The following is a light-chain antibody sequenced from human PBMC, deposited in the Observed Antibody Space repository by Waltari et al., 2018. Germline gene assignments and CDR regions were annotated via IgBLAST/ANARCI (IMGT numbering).Light chain of an antibody. Sequence: QSALTQPASVSGSPGQSITIPCTGTSSDLGTYNLVSWYQQYPGKAPKVMIYDDNRRPSGVSDRFSGSKSGNTASLTISGVQAEDEADYYCCSYAGSYTWVFGGGTKLTVL. CDR1: SSDLGTYNL. J-gene: IGLJ3*02. CDR3: CSYAGSYTWV. V-gene: IGLV2-23*01. CDR2: DDN.